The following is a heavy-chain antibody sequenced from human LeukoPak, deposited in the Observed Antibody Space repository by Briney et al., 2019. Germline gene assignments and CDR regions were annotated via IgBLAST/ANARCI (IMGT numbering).Heavy chain of an antibody. Sequence: GSSVKVSCKASGGTLSSYAISWVRQAPGQGLEWMGGIIPIFGTANYAQKFQGRVTITADESTSTAYMELSSLKASDTAMYYCARSRYGGYGMDYWGQGTLVTVSS. J-gene: IGHJ4*02. V-gene: IGHV1-69*01. CDR1: GGTLSSYA. CDR3: ARSRYGGYGMDY. D-gene: IGHD5-12*01. CDR2: IIPIFGTA.